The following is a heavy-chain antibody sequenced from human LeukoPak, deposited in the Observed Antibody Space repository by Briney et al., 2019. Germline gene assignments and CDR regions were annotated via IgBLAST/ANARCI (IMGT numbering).Heavy chain of an antibody. D-gene: IGHD3-9*01. Sequence: ASVKVSCKASGYTFTSYGISWVRQAPGQGLEWMGWISAYNGNTNYAQKLQGRVTMTTDISTSTAYMELRSLRSDDTAVYYCARANGGFAYYDILTGYDYWGQGTLVTVSS. V-gene: IGHV1-18*04. CDR2: ISAYNGNT. J-gene: IGHJ4*02. CDR3: ARANGGFAYYDILTGYDY. CDR1: GYTFTSYG.